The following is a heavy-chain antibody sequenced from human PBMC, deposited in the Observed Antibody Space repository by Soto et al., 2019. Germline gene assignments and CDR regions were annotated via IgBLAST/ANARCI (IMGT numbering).Heavy chain of an antibody. V-gene: IGHV4-30-2*01. Sequence: SETLSLTCTVSGGSINSGDCTWTWIRQRPGKGLEWIVYLYHTGTTYHNMSIKSRVTISAYRSKNQFYLKLSSVTAADTAVYYCARGINYSDNSGDSWFDPWGQGTLVTVSS. CDR2: LYHTGTT. J-gene: IGHJ5*02. D-gene: IGHD3-22*01. CDR1: GGSINSGDCT. CDR3: ARGINYSDNSGDSWFDP.